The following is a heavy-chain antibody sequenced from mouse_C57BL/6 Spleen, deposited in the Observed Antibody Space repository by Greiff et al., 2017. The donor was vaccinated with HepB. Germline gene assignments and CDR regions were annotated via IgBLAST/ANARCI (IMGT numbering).Heavy chain of an antibody. D-gene: IGHD1-1*01. CDR3: VRGVVNYFDY. V-gene: IGHV10-1*01. CDR1: GFSFNTYA. CDR2: IRSKSNNYAT. J-gene: IGHJ2*01. Sequence: EVQLVESGGGLVQPKGSLKLSCAASGFSFNTYAMNWVRQAPGKGLEWVARIRSKSNNYATYYADSVKDRFTISRDDSESMLYLQMNNLKTEDTAMYYCVRGVVNYFDYWGQGTTLTVSS.